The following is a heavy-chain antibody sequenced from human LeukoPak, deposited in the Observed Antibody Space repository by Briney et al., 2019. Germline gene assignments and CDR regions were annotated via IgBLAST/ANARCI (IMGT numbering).Heavy chain of an antibody. D-gene: IGHD1-1*01. CDR2: INGVSSHI. J-gene: IGHJ4*02. CDR3: VRDRTYYFDY. Sequence: GGSLTLSCAASGFIFSGSAMNWVRQAPGKGLEWVSSINGVSSHIYYADSVKGRFTIYRDNAKNSLYLQMNSLRAEDTAVYYCVRDRTYYFDYWGQGTLVTVSS. V-gene: IGHV3-21*06. CDR1: GFIFSGSA.